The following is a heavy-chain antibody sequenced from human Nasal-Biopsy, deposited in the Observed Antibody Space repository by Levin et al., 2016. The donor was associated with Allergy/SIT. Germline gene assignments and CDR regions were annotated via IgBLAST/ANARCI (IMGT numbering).Heavy chain of an antibody. D-gene: IGHD3-10*01. CDR2: IRGNGGSI. CDR3: GKGGPGVTAPDH. CDR1: GFTFSSDT. J-gene: IGHJ5*02. V-gene: IGHV3-23*01. Sequence: GESLKISCAASGFTFSSDTMSWVRQAPGKGLQWVSRIRGNGGSISYADSVKGRFTISRDNSKNTLYLQMNSLRADDTAMYYCGKGGPGVTAPDHWGQGTLVTVSS.